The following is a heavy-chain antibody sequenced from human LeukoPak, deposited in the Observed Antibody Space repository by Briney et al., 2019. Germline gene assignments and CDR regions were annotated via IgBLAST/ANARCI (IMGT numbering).Heavy chain of an antibody. J-gene: IGHJ1*01. D-gene: IGHD3-22*01. CDR3: AKRPSESSGYKYFQD. CDR1: GFTFSSYA. V-gene: IGHV3-23*01. Sequence: PGGSQRLSCAASGFTFSSYAMSWVRQAPGKGLEWVSAISGSGISTYYADSVKGRFTTSRDKSKSTLYLQIRSLRVEDTAVYYCAKRPSESSGYKYFQDWGQGTLVTVSS. CDR2: ISGSGIST.